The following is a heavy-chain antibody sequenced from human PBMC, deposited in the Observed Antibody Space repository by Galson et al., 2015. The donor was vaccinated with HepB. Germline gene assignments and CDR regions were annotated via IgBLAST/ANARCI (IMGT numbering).Heavy chain of an antibody. J-gene: IGHJ4*02. CDR3: ARWGAAQSEFDY. Sequence: SLRLSCAASGFSFSNHGMAWVRQAPGKGLEWVSHLNSGGKTEDAESVKGRFTISRDISRSTLYLQMNSLRVEDTAIYYCARWGAAQSEFDYWGQGTLVTVSS. D-gene: IGHD3-16*01. V-gene: IGHV3-23*01. CDR2: LNSGGKT. CDR1: GFSFSNHG.